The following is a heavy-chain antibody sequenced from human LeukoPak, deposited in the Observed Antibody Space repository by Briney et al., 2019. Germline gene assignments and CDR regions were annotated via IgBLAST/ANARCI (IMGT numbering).Heavy chain of an antibody. CDR2: IYYSGST. CDR3: ARHPFYYFDY. Sequence: SSETLSLTCTASGGSISSSSYYWGGIRQPPGKGLEWIGSIYYSGSTYYNPSLKSRVTISVDTSKNQFSLKLSSATAADTAVYYCARHPFYYFDYSGQGTLVTVSS. CDR1: GGSISSSSYY. D-gene: IGHD3-3*01. V-gene: IGHV4-39*01. J-gene: IGHJ4*02.